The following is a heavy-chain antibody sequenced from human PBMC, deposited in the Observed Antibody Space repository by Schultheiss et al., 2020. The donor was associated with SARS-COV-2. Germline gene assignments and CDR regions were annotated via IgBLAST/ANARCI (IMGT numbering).Heavy chain of an antibody. CDR3: ASVGTIFGVAHDDY. V-gene: IGHV4-59*05. D-gene: IGHD3-3*01. CDR1: GGSISSYY. CDR2: IYYSGST. Sequence: SETLSLTCTVSGGSISSYYWSWIRQPPGKGLEWIGSIYYSGSTYYNPSLKSRVTISVDTSKNQFSLKLSSVTAADTAVYYCASVGTIFGVAHDDYWGQGTLVTVSS. J-gene: IGHJ4*02.